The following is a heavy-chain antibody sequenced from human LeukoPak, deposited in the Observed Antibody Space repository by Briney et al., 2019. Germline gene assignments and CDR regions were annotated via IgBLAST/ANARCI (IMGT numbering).Heavy chain of an antibody. J-gene: IGHJ4*02. CDR1: GFTFSSYG. CDR2: IWYDGSHK. V-gene: IGHV3-33*01. Sequence: PGGSLRLSCAASGFTFSSYGMHWVRQAPGKGLEWVADIWYDGSHKYYADSVKGRFTISRDNSKNTLYLQMNSLRAEDTAVYYCARGNTAMVTWGQGTLVTVSS. CDR3: ARGNTAMVT. D-gene: IGHD5-18*01.